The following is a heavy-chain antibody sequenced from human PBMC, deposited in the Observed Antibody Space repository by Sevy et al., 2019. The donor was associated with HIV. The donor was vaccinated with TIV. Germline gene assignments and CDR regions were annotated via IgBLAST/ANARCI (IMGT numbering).Heavy chain of an antibody. CDR3: GSIDGQGGPLGYCSSTSCYKTRAMVKDFDY. Sequence: GGSLRLSCAASGFTFSSYGMHWVRQAPGKGLEWVAVIWYDGSNKYYADSVKDRFTISRDNSKNTLYLQMNSLRAEDTDVYYCGSIDGQGGPLGYCSSTSCYKTRAMVKDFDYWGQGTLVTVSS. CDR1: GFTFSSYG. D-gene: IGHD2-2*02. J-gene: IGHJ4*02. V-gene: IGHV3-33*08. CDR2: IWYDGSNK.